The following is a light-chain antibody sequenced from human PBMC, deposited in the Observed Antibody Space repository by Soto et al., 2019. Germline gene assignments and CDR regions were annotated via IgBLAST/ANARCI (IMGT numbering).Light chain of an antibody. V-gene: IGLV2-14*01. Sequence: QSALTQPPSASGSPGQSVTISCTGTSSDVGGYNYVSWYQQHPGKAPKLMIYEVSKRPSGVSSRFSGSKSGYTASLTISGLQAEDEADYYCSSHASGSTLIFGGGTKLTVL. CDR3: SSHASGSTLI. J-gene: IGLJ2*01. CDR2: EVS. CDR1: SSDVGGYNY.